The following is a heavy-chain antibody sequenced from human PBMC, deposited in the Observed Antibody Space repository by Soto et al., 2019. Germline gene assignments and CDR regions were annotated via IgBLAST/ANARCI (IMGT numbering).Heavy chain of an antibody. CDR3: AKGVGAGLGALDY. Sequence: EVQVVESGGGLVQPGRSLRLSCAASGFTFDDYAMHWVRQAPGKGLEWVSGISWNSRSIGYADSVKGRFTISRDSAKNSLYLQMNSLRADDTALYYCAKGVGAGLGALDYWGQGTLVTVSS. V-gene: IGHV3-9*01. CDR1: GFTFDDYA. J-gene: IGHJ4*02. CDR2: ISWNSRSI. D-gene: IGHD6-19*01.